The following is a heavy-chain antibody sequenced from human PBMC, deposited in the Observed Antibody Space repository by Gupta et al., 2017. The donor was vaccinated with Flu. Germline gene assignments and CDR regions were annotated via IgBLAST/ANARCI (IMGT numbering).Heavy chain of an antibody. CDR2: IRGSDYGGTT. Sequence: ILGNYAISWVRQAPGKGLEWLAFIRGSDYGGTTEFAASVKDRFSVSRDNSRGIAYLEMNSLTSEDTAVYYCCRSNSPLFDYWGQGSLVTVSS. CDR1: ILGNYA. J-gene: IGHJ4*02. V-gene: IGHV3-49*04. D-gene: IGHD4-4*01. CDR3: CRSNSPLFDY.